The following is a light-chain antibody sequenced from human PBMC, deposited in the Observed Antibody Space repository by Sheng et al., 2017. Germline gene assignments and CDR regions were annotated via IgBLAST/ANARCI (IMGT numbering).Light chain of an antibody. J-gene: IGKJ1*01. Sequence: ETVMTQSPATLSVSPGERATLSCKASQSVNSNLVWFQQKPGQAPRLLIYVASTRAPGVPARFSGSGSGTEFTLTISSLQSEDFAIYYCLQYSNWPWTFGQGTKVEI. V-gene: IGKV3D-15*01. CDR3: LQYSNWPWT. CDR2: VAS. CDR1: QSVNSN.